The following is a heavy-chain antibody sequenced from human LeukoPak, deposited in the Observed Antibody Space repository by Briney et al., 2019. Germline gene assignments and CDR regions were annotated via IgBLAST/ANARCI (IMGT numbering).Heavy chain of an antibody. CDR3: TTDPRGYSYGYNPLYFDY. Sequence: GGSLRPSCEASGFTFGTFWMSWVRQAPGKGLEWVANINQGGETDYVDSVKGRFTIARDDSKNLLYLQMNSLKTEDTAVYYCTTDPRGYSYGYNPLYFDYWGQGTLVTVSS. D-gene: IGHD5-18*01. J-gene: IGHJ4*02. V-gene: IGHV3-7*03. CDR2: INQGGET. CDR1: GFTFGTFW.